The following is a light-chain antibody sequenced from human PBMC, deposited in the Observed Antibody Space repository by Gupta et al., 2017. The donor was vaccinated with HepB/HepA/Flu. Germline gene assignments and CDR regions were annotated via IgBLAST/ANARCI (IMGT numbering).Light chain of an antibody. CDR2: DVS. Sequence: DIVMTQTPLSLSVTPGQPASISCKSSQSLLHSNGDTFLYWYLQRPGQPPHLLIYDVSKRFSGVPDRFSGSGSGTDFTLKISRVEAEDAGFYYCMQALHVPLTFGGGTKVWI. V-gene: IGKV2-29*03. CDR1: QSLLHSNGDTF. CDR3: MQALHVPLT. J-gene: IGKJ4*01.